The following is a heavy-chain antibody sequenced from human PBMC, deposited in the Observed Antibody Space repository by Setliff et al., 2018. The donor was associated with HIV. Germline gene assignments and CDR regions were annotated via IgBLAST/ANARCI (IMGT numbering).Heavy chain of an antibody. CDR2: INPSGST. D-gene: IGHD6-6*01. CDR3: ARVHAKPKRTLALVVRGSRIDP. V-gene: IGHV4-34*01. J-gene: IGHJ5*02. Sequence: PSETLSLTCAVYGGSFSGYYWSWIRQPPGKGMEWIGEINPSGSTNYNPSLKSRVTISVDTSKNQFSLKLSSVTAADTAVYYCARVHAKPKRTLALVVRGSRIDPWGQGTLVTVSA. CDR1: GGSFSGYY.